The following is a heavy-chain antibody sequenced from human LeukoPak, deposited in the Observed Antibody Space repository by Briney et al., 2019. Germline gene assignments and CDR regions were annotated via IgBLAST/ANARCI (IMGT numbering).Heavy chain of an antibody. CDR2: ISGNGGST. CDR3: AKGRLYDSSGYYSRYFDY. J-gene: IGHJ4*02. D-gene: IGHD3-22*01. CDR1: GFTFGKYW. Sequence: GGSLRLSCVASGFTFGKYWMSWVRQAPGKGLEWVSAISGNGGSTYYADSVKGRFTISTDNSKNTLYLQMNSLRAEDTAVYYCAKGRLYDSSGYYSRYFDYWGQGTLVTVSS. V-gene: IGHV3-23*01.